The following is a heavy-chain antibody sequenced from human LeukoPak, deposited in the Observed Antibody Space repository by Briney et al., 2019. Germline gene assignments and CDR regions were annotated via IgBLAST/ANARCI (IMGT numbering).Heavy chain of an antibody. CDR2: ISGGGGST. CDR3: AKRDYGDYLD. V-gene: IGHV3-23*01. D-gene: IGHD4-17*01. J-gene: IGHJ4*02. CDR1: GFTFNNHA. Sequence: GGSLRLSCAASGFTFNNHAMSWVRQAPGKGLEWVSTISGGGGSTYYADSVKGRFTISRDNSKNTLYLQMNSLRAEDTAVYYCAKRDYGDYLDWGQGTLVTVSS.